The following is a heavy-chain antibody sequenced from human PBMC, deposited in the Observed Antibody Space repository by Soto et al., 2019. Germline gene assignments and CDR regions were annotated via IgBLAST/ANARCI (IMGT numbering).Heavy chain of an antibody. D-gene: IGHD3-10*01. Sequence: ASVKVSCKASGYTFTSYYMHWVRQAPGQGLEWMGIINPSGGSTSYAQKFQGRVTMTRDTSTSTVYMELSSLRSEDTAVYYCAKHDEARYGSGSYPDYWGQGTFVTVSS. CDR1: GYTFTSYY. CDR3: AKHDEARYGSGSYPDY. J-gene: IGHJ4*02. CDR2: INPSGGST. V-gene: IGHV1-46*01.